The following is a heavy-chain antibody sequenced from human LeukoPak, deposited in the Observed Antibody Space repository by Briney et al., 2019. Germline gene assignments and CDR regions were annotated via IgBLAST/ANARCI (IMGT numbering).Heavy chain of an antibody. J-gene: IGHJ4*02. CDR2: IYTSGST. V-gene: IGHV4-4*07. CDR3: ASTIAAAGTFHFDY. D-gene: IGHD6-13*01. CDR1: GGSISSYY. Sequence: SETLSLTCTVSGGSISSYYWSWIRQPAGKGLEWIGRIYTSGSTNYNPSLKSRVTMSVDTSKNQFSLKLSSVTAADTAVYCCASTIAAAGTFHFDYWGQGTLVTVSS.